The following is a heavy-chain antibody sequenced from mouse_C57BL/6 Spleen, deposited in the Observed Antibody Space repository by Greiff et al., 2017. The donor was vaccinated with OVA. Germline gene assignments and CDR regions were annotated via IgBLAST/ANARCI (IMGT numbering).Heavy chain of an antibody. CDR2: IDPSDSET. Sequence: QVQLQQPGAELVRPGSSVKLSCKASGYTFTSYWMHWVKQRPIQGLEWIGNIDPSDSETHYNQKFKDKATLTVDKSSSTAYMQLSSLTSEDSAVYYCASLGLDEYYAMDYWGQGTSVTVSA. CDR1: GYTFTSYW. CDR3: ASLGLDEYYAMDY. J-gene: IGHJ4*01. V-gene: IGHV1-52*01.